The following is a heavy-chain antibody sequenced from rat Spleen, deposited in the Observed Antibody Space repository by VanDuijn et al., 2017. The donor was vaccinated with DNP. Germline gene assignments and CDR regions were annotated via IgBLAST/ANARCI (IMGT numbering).Heavy chain of an antibody. CDR1: GYSITSNY. Sequence: EVQLQQSGSGHVKSSQSLALTCSVTGYSITSNYWGWIRKYPGNKKEWIGNISYSRSTGYNPSLKSRISITRDTSKNQYFFQLHSVTTEDTATYYCARWGYWYFDFWGPGTMITVSS. J-gene: IGHJ1*01. CDR2: ISYSRST. CDR3: ARWGYWYFDF. V-gene: IGHV3-1*01.